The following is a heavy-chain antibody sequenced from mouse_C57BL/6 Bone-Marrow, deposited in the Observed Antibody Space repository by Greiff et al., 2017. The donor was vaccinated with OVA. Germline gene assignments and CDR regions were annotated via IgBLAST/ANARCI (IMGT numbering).Heavy chain of an antibody. CDR2: IINGGGST. J-gene: IGHJ4*01. V-gene: IGHV5-12*01. CDR1: GFTFSDYY. D-gene: IGHD1-1*01. Sequence: EVKVEESGAGLVQPGASLKLSCAASGFTFSDYYMYWVRQTPGQRLEWIGYIINGGGSTNYPDTVKGQFTFSRDNATNTMYLQMSRLKTEDTAMYYCARHGSSSAMDYWGKGTSVTVSS. CDR3: ARHGSSSAMDY.